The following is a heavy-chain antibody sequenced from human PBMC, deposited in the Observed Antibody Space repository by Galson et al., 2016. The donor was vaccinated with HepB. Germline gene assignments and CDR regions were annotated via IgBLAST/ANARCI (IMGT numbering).Heavy chain of an antibody. CDR3: ARHLTNPRCCSGDIWYGEGWCDP. CDR1: GYTFRTHW. J-gene: IGHJ5*02. D-gene: IGHD2-15*01. CDR2: IYPDDSDV. Sequence: QSGAEVKKPGESLKISCKGSGYTFRTHWVAWVRQMPGKGLEWMGIIYPDDSDVRYSPSFRGQVTISADKSINTAYLPWSSLKASDTAMYYFARHLTNPRCCSGDIWYGEGWCDPWGQGTLVTVS. V-gene: IGHV5-51*01.